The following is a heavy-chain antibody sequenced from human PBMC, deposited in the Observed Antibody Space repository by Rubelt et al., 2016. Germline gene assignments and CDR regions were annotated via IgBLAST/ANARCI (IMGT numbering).Heavy chain of an antibody. V-gene: IGHV4-34*01. D-gene: IGHD5-18*01. J-gene: IGHJ6*02. Sequence: QVQLQQWGAGLLKPSETLSLTCAVYGGSFSGYYWSWIRQPPGKGLEWIGEINHSGSTNYNPSLKSRVTTAVDTSKNQFSLKLSSVTAADTAVYYCALREVDTEGYSTLDIWGQGATVTVSS. CDR1: GGSFSGYY. CDR3: ALREVDTEGYSTLDI. CDR2: INHSGST.